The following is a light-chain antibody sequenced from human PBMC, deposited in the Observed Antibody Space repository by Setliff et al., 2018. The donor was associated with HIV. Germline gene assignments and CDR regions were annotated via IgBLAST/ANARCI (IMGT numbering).Light chain of an antibody. CDR1: RSDVGGFNL. J-gene: IGLJ3*02. V-gene: IGLV2-23*01. CDR3: CSYAGVSTMG. Sequence: QSALTQPASVSGSPGQAIIISCTGTRSDVGGFNLVSWYQQHPGKAPKLILYDDNKRPSGVSNRFSGSKSGNTASLTISGLQAEDEADYYCCSYAGVSTMGFGGGTK. CDR2: DDN.